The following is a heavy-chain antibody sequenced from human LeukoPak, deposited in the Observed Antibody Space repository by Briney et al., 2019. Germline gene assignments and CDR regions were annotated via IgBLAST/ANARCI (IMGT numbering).Heavy chain of an antibody. Sequence: GGSLRLSCVASGFTFSDYAMSWVRQAPGKGLKWVSAISGSGGSTYYADSVKGRFIISRDNSKNMLYLQMNSLRAEDTAVYYCAKGSDLWFGKTWGQGTLVTVSS. V-gene: IGHV3-23*01. CDR1: GFTFSDYA. CDR3: AKGSDLWFGKT. J-gene: IGHJ4*02. D-gene: IGHD3-10*01. CDR2: ISGSGGST.